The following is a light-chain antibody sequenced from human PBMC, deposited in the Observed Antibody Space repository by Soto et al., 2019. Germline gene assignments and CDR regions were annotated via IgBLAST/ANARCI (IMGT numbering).Light chain of an antibody. CDR3: QQYNSYWT. J-gene: IGKJ1*01. Sequence: DLQMTQSPSSLSASVGDRVTITCQASQDISNYLNWYQQKPGKAPKLLIYDASNLETGVPSRFSGSGSGTDFTFTISSLQPDDFATYYCQQYNSYWTFGQGTKVEIK. CDR1: QDISNY. V-gene: IGKV1-33*01. CDR2: DAS.